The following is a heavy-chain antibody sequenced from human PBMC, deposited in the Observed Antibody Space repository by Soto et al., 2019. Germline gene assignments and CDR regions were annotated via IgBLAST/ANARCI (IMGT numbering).Heavy chain of an antibody. V-gene: IGHV1-3*01. CDR2: INAANGNT. CDR3: GRSVVGATGEILYNAMDV. Sequence: QVQLVQSGAEVKKPGASVQVSCKASGYTFTTYALHWVRQARGERLEWMGWINAANGNTKYSKKFQGRVTLSRDTSASTTFMELSSLRSEDTAVYYCGRSVVGATGEILYNAMDVWGQGTTVTVSS. D-gene: IGHD1-26*01. CDR1: GYTFTTYA. J-gene: IGHJ6*02.